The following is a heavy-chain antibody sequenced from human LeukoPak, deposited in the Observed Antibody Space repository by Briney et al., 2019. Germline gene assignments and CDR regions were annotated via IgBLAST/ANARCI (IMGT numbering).Heavy chain of an antibody. CDR3: ARETPPRRGAPAGVLFPD. CDR1: GYTFTAYY. D-gene: IGHD6-13*01. CDR2: INPNSGVT. Sequence: ASVKVSCKASGYTFTAYYIHWVRQAPGLGLEWMGWINPNSGVTKSAQRLQGRVTMTSDTSITTAYMELSRLRSDDTAVYYCARETPPRRGAPAGVLFPDWGHGTLVTVSS. J-gene: IGHJ4*01. V-gene: IGHV1-2*02.